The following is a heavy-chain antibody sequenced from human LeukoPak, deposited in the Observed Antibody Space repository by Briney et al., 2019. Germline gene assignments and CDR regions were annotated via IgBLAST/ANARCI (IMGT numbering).Heavy chain of an antibody. D-gene: IGHD3-16*01. J-gene: IGHJ5*02. CDR2: ISSSGTTI. CDR3: ARDQAPRMITFGGPRRWFDP. Sequence: GGSLRLSCAASGFTFRTSGMNWVRHAPGKRLEWVSYISSSGTTISYAQSVKGRFTITGDNAQNSLTLHMNTLRSDDTAVYYCARDQAPRMITFGGPRRWFDPWGQGTLVTVSS. V-gene: IGHV3-48*01. CDR1: GFTFRTSG.